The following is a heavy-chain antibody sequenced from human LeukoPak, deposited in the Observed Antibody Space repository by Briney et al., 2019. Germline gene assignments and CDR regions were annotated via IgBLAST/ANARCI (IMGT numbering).Heavy chain of an antibody. D-gene: IGHD3-9*01. CDR1: GFTFDDYG. V-gene: IGHV3-20*04. Sequence: PGGSLRLSCAASGFTFDDYGMSWVRQAPGKGLEWVSGINWNGGSTGYADSVKGRFTISRDNAKNSLYLQMNSLRAEDTALYYCARGHSEAYYDILTALIFFDYWGRGTLVTVSS. CDR3: ARGHSEAYYDILTALIFFDY. J-gene: IGHJ4*02. CDR2: INWNGGST.